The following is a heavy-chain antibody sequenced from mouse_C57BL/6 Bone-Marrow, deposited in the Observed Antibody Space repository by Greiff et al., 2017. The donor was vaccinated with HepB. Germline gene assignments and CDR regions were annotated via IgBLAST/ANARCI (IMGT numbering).Heavy chain of an antibody. V-gene: IGHV3-6*01. CDR1: GYSITSGYY. J-gene: IGHJ2*01. Sequence: DVKLQESGPGLVKPSQSLSLTCSVTGYSITSGYYWNWIRQFPGNKLEWMGYISYDGSNNYNPSLKNRISITRDTSKNQFFLKLNSVTTEDTATYYCARKYYGSPYYFDYWGQGTTLTVSS. D-gene: IGHD1-1*01. CDR2: ISYDGSN. CDR3: ARKYYGSPYYFDY.